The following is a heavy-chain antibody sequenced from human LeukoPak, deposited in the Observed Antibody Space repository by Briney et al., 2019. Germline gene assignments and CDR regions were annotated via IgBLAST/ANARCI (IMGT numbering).Heavy chain of an antibody. Sequence: GGSLRLSCAVSGFTFTSYWMSWVRQAPGKGLVWVSRINSGGSGTSYADSVEGRFTISRDNAKNILYLQMNSLRAEDTALYYCATSLGPLTEYWGQGTLVTVSS. J-gene: IGHJ4*02. D-gene: IGHD7-27*01. V-gene: IGHV3-74*01. CDR1: GFTFTSYW. CDR2: INSGGSGT. CDR3: ATSLGPLTEY.